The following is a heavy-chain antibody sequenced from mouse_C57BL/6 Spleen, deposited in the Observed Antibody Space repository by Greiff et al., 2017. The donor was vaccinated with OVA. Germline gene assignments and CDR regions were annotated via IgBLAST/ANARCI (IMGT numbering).Heavy chain of an antibody. CDR2: INYDGSST. CDR1: GFTFSDYY. D-gene: IGHD1-1*01. CDR3: AREDYYGSSRGFDY. Sequence: EVKVVESEGGLVQPGSSMKLSCTASGFTFSDYYMAWVRQVPEKGLEWVANINYDGSSTYYLDSLKSRFIISRDNAKNILYLQMSSLKSEDTATYYCAREDYYGSSRGFDYWGQGTTLTVSS. V-gene: IGHV5-16*01. J-gene: IGHJ2*01.